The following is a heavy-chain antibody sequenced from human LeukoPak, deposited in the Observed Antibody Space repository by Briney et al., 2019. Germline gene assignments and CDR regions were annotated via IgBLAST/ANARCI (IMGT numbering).Heavy chain of an antibody. CDR1: GYSISSGYY. V-gene: IGHV4-38-2*02. Sequence: SETLSLTCTVSGYSISSGYYWGWSRQPPGKGLEWIGSIYHSGSTYYNPSLKSRVTISVDTSKNQFSLKLSSVTAADTAVYYCARGTGGFDYWGQGTLVTVSS. J-gene: IGHJ4*02. CDR2: IYHSGST. CDR3: ARGTGGFDY. D-gene: IGHD7-27*01.